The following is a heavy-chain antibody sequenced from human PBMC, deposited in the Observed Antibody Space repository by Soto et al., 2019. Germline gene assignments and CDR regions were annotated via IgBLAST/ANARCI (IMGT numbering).Heavy chain of an antibody. Sequence: LSLTCTVSGGSISSYYWSWIRQPPGKGLEWIGYIYYSGSTNYNPSLKSRVTISVDTSKNQFSLKLSSVTAADTAVYYCARVGSSSWSFYYFDYWGQGTLVTVS. D-gene: IGHD6-13*01. CDR3: ARVGSSSWSFYYFDY. J-gene: IGHJ4*02. V-gene: IGHV4-59*01. CDR2: IYYSGST. CDR1: GGSISSYY.